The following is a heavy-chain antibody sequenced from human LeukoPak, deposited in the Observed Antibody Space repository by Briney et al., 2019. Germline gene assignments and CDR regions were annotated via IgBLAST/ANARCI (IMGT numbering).Heavy chain of an antibody. D-gene: IGHD6-6*01. CDR3: ARSSYSSSSSV. Sequence: GGSLRLSCAASGFTFSSYAMHWVRQAPGKGLEWEAVISYDGSNKYYADSVKGRFTISRDNAKNSLYLQINSLRAEDTAVYYCARSSYSSSSSVWGQGTMVTVSS. V-gene: IGHV3-30-3*01. CDR2: ISYDGSNK. CDR1: GFTFSSYA. J-gene: IGHJ3*01.